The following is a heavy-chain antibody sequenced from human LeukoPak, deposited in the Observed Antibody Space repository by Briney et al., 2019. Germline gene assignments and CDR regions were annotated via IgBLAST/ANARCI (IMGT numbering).Heavy chain of an antibody. J-gene: IGHJ2*01. CDR1: GGSISSGDYY. D-gene: IGHD2-2*02. V-gene: IGHV4-30-4*01. Sequence: PSETLSLTCTVSGGSISSGDYYWSWIRQPPGKGLEWIGYIYYSGSTYYNPSLKSRVTISVDTSKNQFSLKLNSVTAADTAVYYCARGPKGYCSSTSCYTTIWYFDLWGRGTLVTVSS. CDR2: IYYSGST. CDR3: ARGPKGYCSSTSCYTTIWYFDL.